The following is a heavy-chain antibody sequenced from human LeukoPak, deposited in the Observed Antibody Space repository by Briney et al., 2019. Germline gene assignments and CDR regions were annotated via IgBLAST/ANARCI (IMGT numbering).Heavy chain of an antibody. CDR3: ARSFCISDSCPKGHYYYVMDV. CDR1: GFTFSRYA. CDR2: ISTGGDNT. D-gene: IGHD2-2*01. J-gene: IGHJ6*02. Sequence: RGSLRLSCAASGFTFSRYAMNWVRQAPEKGLEWVSCISTGGDNTFYADSRKGRFTVSRDNAKNSLFLQMDRLRAEDTAVYYCARSFCISDSCPKGHYYYVMDVWGQGTTVTVSS. V-gene: IGHV3-21*01.